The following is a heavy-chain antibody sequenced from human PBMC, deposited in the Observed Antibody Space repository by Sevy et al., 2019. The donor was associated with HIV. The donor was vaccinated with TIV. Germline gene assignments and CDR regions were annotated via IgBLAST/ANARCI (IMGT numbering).Heavy chain of an antibody. CDR3: AKDIRADDALGFEKYDFWSGPAYYYYYYMDV. Sequence: GGSLRLSCAASGFTFDDYTMHWVRQAPGKGLEWVSLISWDGGSTYYADSVQGRFTISRDNSKNSLYLQMNSLRTEDTALYYCAKDIRADDALGFEKYDFWSGPAYYYYYYMDVWGKGTTVTVSS. J-gene: IGHJ6*03. V-gene: IGHV3-43*01. CDR1: GFTFDDYT. CDR2: ISWDGGST. D-gene: IGHD3-3*01.